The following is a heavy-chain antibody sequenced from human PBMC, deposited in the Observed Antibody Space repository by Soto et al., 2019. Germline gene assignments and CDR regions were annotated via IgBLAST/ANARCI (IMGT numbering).Heavy chain of an antibody. CDR2: ISYDGSNK. J-gene: IGHJ4*02. D-gene: IGHD3-3*01. CDR3: AKDEEGWIFGAQDYFDY. V-gene: IGHV3-30*18. Sequence: QVQLVESGGGVVQPGRSLRLSCAASGFTFSSYGMHWVRQAPGKGLEWVAVISYDGSNKYYADSVKGRFTISRDNSKNTLYLQMNSLRAEDTAVYYCAKDEEGWIFGAQDYFDYLGQGTLVTVSS. CDR1: GFTFSSYG.